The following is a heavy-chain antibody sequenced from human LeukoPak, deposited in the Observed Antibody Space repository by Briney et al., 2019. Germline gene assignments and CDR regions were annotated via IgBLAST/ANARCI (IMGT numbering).Heavy chain of an antibody. D-gene: IGHD2-2*01. CDR3: ARNNLQLGFDR. CDR1: GFTFSSYS. J-gene: IGHJ5*02. CDR2: IRNDGSDE. V-gene: IGHV3-30*02. Sequence: GGSLRLSCADSGFTFSSYSMNWVRQAPGKGLQWVVFIRNDGSDEYYGDSVKGRFTISRDNSKNTLYLQMNSLRAEDTAVYYCARNNLQLGFDRWGQGTLVTVSS.